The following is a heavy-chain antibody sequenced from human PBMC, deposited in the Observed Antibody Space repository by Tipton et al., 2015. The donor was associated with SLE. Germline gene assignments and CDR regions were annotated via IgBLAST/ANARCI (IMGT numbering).Heavy chain of an antibody. J-gene: IGHJ4*02. CDR1: GYSISSGYY. CDR3: ARGSPVWFRELYYFDY. V-gene: IGHV4-61*02. CDR2: IYTSGST. D-gene: IGHD3-10*01. Sequence: TLSLTCAVSGYSISSGYYWSWIRQPAGKGLEWIGRIYTSGSTNYNPSLKSRVTMSVDTSKNQFSLKLSSVTAADTAVYYCARGSPVWFRELYYFDYWGQGTLVTVSS.